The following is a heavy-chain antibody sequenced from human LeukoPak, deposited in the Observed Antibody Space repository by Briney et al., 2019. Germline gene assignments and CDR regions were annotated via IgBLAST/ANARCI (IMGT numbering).Heavy chain of an antibody. CDR1: GYTFTSYY. CDR3: ARSPIDGSSWYYYYYYYMDV. CDR2: INPSGGST. D-gene: IGHD6-13*01. V-gene: IGHV1-46*01. Sequence: PGASVKVSCKASGYTFTSYYMHWVRQAPGQGLEWMGIINPSGGSTSYAQKFQGRVTMTRDTSTSTVYMELSSLRSEDTAVYYCARSPIDGSSWYYYYYYYMDVWGKGTTVTISS. J-gene: IGHJ6*03.